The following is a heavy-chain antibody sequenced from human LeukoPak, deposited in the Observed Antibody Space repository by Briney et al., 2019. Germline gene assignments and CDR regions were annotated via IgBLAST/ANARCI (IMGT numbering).Heavy chain of an antibody. J-gene: IGHJ4*02. D-gene: IGHD1-1*01. V-gene: IGHV3-11*06. CDR2: ISPTSSYT. CDR1: GFTFSYYW. Sequence: GGSLRLSCAASGFTFSYYWMHWVRQAPGKGLEWISYISPTSSYTNHAAAVKGRFIISRDNAKNSLSLQMNSLSAEDTAVYYCARGSFSGTAPFDYWGQGTLVTVSS. CDR3: ARGSFSGTAPFDY.